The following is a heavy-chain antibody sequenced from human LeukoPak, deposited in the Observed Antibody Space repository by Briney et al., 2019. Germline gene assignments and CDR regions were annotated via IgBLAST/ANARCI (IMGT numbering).Heavy chain of an antibody. D-gene: IGHD4-17*01. CDR1: GYSISSGFY. Sequence: SETLSLTCTVSGYSISSGFYWGWILQPPGKGLEWIVSIYHSGSTYFNPSLKSRVTISVDTSNNQFSLKLSSVTAADAAVYYCAREVLATVTTFWFDLWGQGTLVTVSS. J-gene: IGHJ4*02. CDR2: IYHSGST. CDR3: AREVLATVTTFWFDL. V-gene: IGHV4-38-2*02.